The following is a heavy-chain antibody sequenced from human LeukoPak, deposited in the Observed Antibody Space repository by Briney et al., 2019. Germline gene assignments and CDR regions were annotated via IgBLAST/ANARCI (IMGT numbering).Heavy chain of an antibody. D-gene: IGHD4-23*01. J-gene: IGHJ4*02. V-gene: IGHV4-59*01. Sequence: SETLSLTCSVSTGSLSTYWWSWIRQSPGKGLEWIGFIHYTGGTLYNPSLKSRVTISVDTSKNQFSLKLNSVTAADTAVYYCARTRAYGGRPDYWGQGTLVTVSS. CDR1: TGSLSTYW. CDR2: IHYTGGT. CDR3: ARTRAYGGRPDY.